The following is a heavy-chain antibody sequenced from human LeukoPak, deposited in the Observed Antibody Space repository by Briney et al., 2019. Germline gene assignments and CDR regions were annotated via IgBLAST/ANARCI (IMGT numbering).Heavy chain of an antibody. CDR2: IYYSGST. CDR3: ARDSPGQQLGDY. D-gene: IGHD6-13*01. Sequence: KASETLSLTCTVSGGSISSSSYYWGWIRQPPGKGLEWIGSIYYSGSTYYNPSLKSRVTISVDTSKNQFSLKLSSVTAADTAVYYCARDSPGQQLGDYWGQGTLVTVSS. V-gene: IGHV4-39*07. CDR1: GGSISSSSYY. J-gene: IGHJ4*02.